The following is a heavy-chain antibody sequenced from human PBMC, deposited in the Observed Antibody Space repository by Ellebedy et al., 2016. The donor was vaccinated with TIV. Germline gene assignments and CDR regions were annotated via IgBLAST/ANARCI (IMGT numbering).Heavy chain of an antibody. J-gene: IGHJ4*03. D-gene: IGHD1-26*01. CDR3: TRSSGGSYPEFDY. V-gene: IGHV3-30-3*01. CDR2: ISYDGSNK. CDR1: GFTFSSYA. Sequence: GESLKISXAAFGFTFSSYAMHWVRQAPGKGLEWVAVISYDGSNKYYADSVKGRFTISRDNSKNTLYLQMNSLRAEDTAVYSCTRSSGGSYPEFDYWGQGTTVTVSS.